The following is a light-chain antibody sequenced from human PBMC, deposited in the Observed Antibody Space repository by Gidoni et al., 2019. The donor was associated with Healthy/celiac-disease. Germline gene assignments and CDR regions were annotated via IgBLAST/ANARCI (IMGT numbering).Light chain of an antibody. CDR2: INSDGSH. CDR3: QTWGTNMGV. CDR1: SGHSTYS. V-gene: IGLV4-69*01. J-gene: IGLJ2*01. Sequence: QPVLTQSTSASASLGASVKLTCSLSSGHSTYSIAWHPQQPEKGPRFLMTINSDGSHSRGDGIPDRFSGSSSGAERHLSISSLQSEDEADYYCQTWGTNMGVFGGGTKLTVV.